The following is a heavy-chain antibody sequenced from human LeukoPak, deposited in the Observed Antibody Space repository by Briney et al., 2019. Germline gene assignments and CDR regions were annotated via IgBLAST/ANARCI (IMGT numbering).Heavy chain of an antibody. V-gene: IGHV6-1*01. D-gene: IGHD1-26*01. CDR2: TFYRSKWYN. Sequence: SQTLSLTCAISGNSVSSNNAAWNWIRQSPSRGLEWLGRTFYRSKWYNNYAVSVKSRITINPDTSKNQFSLQLNSVTPEDTAVYYCARVSGSYSRFDYWGQGTLVTVSS. CDR1: GNSVSSNNAA. J-gene: IGHJ4*02. CDR3: ARVSGSYSRFDY.